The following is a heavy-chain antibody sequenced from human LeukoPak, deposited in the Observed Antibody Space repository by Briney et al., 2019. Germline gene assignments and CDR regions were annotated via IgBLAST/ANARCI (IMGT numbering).Heavy chain of an antibody. CDR2: ISYDGSNK. V-gene: IGHV3-30-3*01. J-gene: IGHJ4*02. CDR3: ARDLADLNYDSSGTGCGY. CDR1: GFTFSSYA. Sequence: GGSLRLSCAASGFTFSSYAMHWVRQAPGKGLEWVAVISYDGSNKYYADSVKGRFTISRDNSKNTLYLQMNSLRAEDTAVYYCARDLADLNYDSSGTGCGYWGQGTLVTVSS. D-gene: IGHD3-22*01.